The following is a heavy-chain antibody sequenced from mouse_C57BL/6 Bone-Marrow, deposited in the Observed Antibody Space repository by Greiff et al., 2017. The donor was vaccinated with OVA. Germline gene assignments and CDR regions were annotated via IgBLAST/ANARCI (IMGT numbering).Heavy chain of an antibody. V-gene: IGHV1-81*01. J-gene: IGHJ1*03. Sequence: QVQLQQSGAELARPGASVKLSCKASGYTFTSYGISWVKQRTGQGLEWIGEIYPRSGNTYYNEKFKGKATLTADKSYSTAYMELRSLTSEDSAVYFCSRSETTVEDWYFDVWGTGTTVTVSS. CDR1: GYTFTSYG. D-gene: IGHD1-1*01. CDR3: SRSETTVEDWYFDV. CDR2: IYPRSGNT.